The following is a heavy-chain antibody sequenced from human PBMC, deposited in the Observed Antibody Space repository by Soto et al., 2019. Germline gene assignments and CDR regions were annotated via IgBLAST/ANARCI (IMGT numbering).Heavy chain of an antibody. CDR2: IRSKANSYAT. CDR3: RYDVWSGYYSGSPPLGEDGYYYYMDV. D-gene: IGHD3-3*01. J-gene: IGHJ6*03. V-gene: IGHV3-73*01. CDR1: GFTFSGSA. Sequence: GGSLRLSCAASGFTFSGSAMHWVRQASGKGLEWVGRIRSKANSYATAYAASVKGRFTISRDDSKNTAYLQMNSLKTEDTAVYYFRYDVWSGYYSGSPPLGEDGYYYYMDVWGKGTTVTVSS.